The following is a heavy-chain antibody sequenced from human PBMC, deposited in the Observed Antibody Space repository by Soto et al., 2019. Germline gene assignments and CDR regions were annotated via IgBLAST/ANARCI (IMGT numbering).Heavy chain of an antibody. CDR3: AKDRKYDLNYYFDF. J-gene: IGHJ4*02. D-gene: IGHD3-3*01. Sequence: EVQLVESGGGLVQPGRSLRLSCAASGFTFDDYAMHWVRQAPGKGLEWVSGINWNGGSIAYADSVKGRFTISRDTAKNSLYLQMNSLRAEDTVLYYCAKDRKYDLNYYFDFWGQGTLVTVSS. CDR2: INWNGGSI. CDR1: GFTFDDYA. V-gene: IGHV3-9*01.